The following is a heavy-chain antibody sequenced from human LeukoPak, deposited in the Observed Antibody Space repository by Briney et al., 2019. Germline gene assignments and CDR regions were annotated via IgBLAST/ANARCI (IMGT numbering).Heavy chain of an antibody. CDR2: ISSSSSYI. CDR1: GFTFSSYS. J-gene: IGHJ6*02. CDR3: ARDLAPFRGSMDV. Sequence: PGGSLRLSCAASGFTFSSYSMNWVRQAPGKGLEWVSSISSSSSYIYYADSVKGRFTISRDNAKNSLYLQMNSLRAEDTAVYYCARDLAPFRGSMDVWGQGTTVTGSS. D-gene: IGHD3-3*02. V-gene: IGHV3-21*01.